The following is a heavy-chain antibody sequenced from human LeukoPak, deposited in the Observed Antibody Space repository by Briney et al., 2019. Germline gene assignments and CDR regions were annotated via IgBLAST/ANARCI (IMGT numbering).Heavy chain of an antibody. D-gene: IGHD2-2*01. J-gene: IGHJ3*02. Sequence: GGSLRLSCAASGFTFSSYAMHWVRQAPGKGQEWVAVISYDGSNKYFADSVKGRFTISRDNAKNTLYMQMNTLRAEDTAVYYCARLWSYCSSTSCYDTNDAFDIWGQGTMVTVSS. CDR3: ARLWSYCSSTSCYDTNDAFDI. CDR1: GFTFSSYA. CDR2: ISYDGSNK. V-gene: IGHV3-30*04.